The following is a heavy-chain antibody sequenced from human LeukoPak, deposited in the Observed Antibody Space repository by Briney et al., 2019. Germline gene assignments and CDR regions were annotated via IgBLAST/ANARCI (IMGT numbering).Heavy chain of an antibody. J-gene: IGHJ4*02. D-gene: IGHD6-6*01. CDR2: IYYSGST. V-gene: IGHV4-39*01. Sequence: SETLSLTCTVSGGSISSSSYYWGWIRQPPGKGLEWIGSIYYSGSTYYNPSLESRVTISVDTSKNQFSLKLSSVTAADTAVYYCARQGLASIDDSDFDYWGQGTLVTVSS. CDR1: GGSISSSSYY. CDR3: ARQGLASIDDSDFDY.